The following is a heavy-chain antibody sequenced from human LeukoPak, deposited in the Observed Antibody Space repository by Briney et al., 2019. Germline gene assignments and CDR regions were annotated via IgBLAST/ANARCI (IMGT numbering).Heavy chain of an antibody. CDR2: MKEDGGEI. Sequence: QAGGSLRLSCAASGFTFRRYWMSWVRQAPGKGLEWVANMKEDGGEINYVDSVKGRFTISRDNARNSLYLHMNSLRVDDTAVYYCARDRGYSTFDNWGQGTLVTVSS. J-gene: IGHJ5*02. CDR1: GFTFRRYW. D-gene: IGHD4-23*01. CDR3: ARDRGYSTFDN. V-gene: IGHV3-7*01.